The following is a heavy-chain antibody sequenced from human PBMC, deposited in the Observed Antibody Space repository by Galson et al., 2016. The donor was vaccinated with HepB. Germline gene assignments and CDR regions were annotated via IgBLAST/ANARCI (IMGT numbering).Heavy chain of an antibody. D-gene: IGHD3-10*01. CDR2: INPSSGST. V-gene: IGHV1-46*01. Sequence: SCKASAYTFTNYYIHWVRQAPGQGLEWMGIINPSSGSTNYAQKFQGRVTMTRDTSTSTVYMELSSLRSEDAAVYYCARPMVRGVLLPSTYYFDYWGPGTLVTVSS. CDR3: ARPMVRGVLLPSTYYFDY. J-gene: IGHJ4*02. CDR1: AYTFTNYY.